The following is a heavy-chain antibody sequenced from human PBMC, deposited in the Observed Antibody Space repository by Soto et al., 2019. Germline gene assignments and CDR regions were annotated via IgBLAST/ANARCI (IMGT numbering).Heavy chain of an antibody. CDR3: ASYHLSSSCYGMDV. CDR1: GYTFTSYG. Sequence: QVQLVQSGAAVKKPGASVKVSCKASGYTFTSYGFSWVRQAPGQGLEWMGWISAYNGNTNYAQKLQGRVTMTTDTPTGTANMALRSVMTDQTSVYSGASYHLSSSCYGMDVWGQGTTVTVSS. CDR2: ISAYNGNT. J-gene: IGHJ6*02. D-gene: IGHD6-6*01. V-gene: IGHV1-18*01.